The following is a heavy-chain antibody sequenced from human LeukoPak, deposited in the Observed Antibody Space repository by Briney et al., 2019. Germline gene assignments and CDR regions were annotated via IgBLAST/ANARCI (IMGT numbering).Heavy chain of an antibody. V-gene: IGHV3-23*01. D-gene: IGHD3-16*01. CDR2: LRGDGET. CDR1: WLGFSSFC. CDR3: AKASWVSDADEVW. Sequence: GGFLRLSRAAGWLGFSSFCISLVRPTPTGGLGWVSSLRGDGETFYADSVKGRFTLSRDDSRNTVYLQLNNLGVEDTAIYYCAKASWVSDADEVWWGQGTLVTVSS. J-gene: IGHJ4*02.